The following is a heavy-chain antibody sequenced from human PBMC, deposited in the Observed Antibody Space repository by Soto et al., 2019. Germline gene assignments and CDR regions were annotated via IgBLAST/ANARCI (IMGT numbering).Heavy chain of an antibody. D-gene: IGHD2-2*01. CDR2: IYYSGST. CDR1: GGSISSSSYY. V-gene: IGHV4-39*01. CDR3: ASQRDCSSTSCYDEPNWFAP. Sequence: SETLSLTCTVSGGSISSSSYYCGLIRQPPGKGLEWIGSIYYSGSTYYNPSLKSRVTISVDTSKNQFSLKLSSVTAADTAVYYCASQRDCSSTSCYDEPNWFAPPGQGTLVTVSS. J-gene: IGHJ5*02.